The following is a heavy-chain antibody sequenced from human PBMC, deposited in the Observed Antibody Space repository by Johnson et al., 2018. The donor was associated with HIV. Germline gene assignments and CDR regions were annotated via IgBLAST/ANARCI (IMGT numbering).Heavy chain of an antibody. Sequence: QVQLVESGGGVVRPGGSLRLSCAASGFTFSSYGMHWVRQTPGKGLEWVAFTRFDGSYNNYVDSAKGRFTISRDNSKNTLYLQMNSLSAEDTAVYYCAKPLVGATRDDAFDVWGQGTMVTVSS. CDR2: TRFDGSYN. D-gene: IGHD1-26*01. CDR1: GFTFSSYG. CDR3: AKPLVGATRDDAFDV. J-gene: IGHJ3*01. V-gene: IGHV3-30*02.